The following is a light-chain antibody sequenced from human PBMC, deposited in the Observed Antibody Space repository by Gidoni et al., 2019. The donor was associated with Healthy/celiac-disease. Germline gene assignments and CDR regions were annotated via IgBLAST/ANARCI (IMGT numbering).Light chain of an antibody. CDR1: QGISSW. CDR3: RQANSFPYT. CDR2: AAS. J-gene: IGKJ2*01. Sequence: DIQMTQSPSSVSASVGDSVTITCRASQGISSWLAWYQQKPGRGPKLRIYAASSLQSGVPSRFSGSGSGTEFTLTISGLKPEDFATYYCRQANSFPYTFGQGTKLEI. V-gene: IGKV1-12*01.